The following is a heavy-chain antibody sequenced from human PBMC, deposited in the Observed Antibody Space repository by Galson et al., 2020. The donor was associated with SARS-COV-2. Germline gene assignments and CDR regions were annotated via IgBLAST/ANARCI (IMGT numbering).Heavy chain of an antibody. CDR1: GDSISNNS. Sequence: SQTLSLTCTVPGDSISNNSWSWIRQPPGKGLEWIGYIYSSGNPNYNPSLTSRVTISMDTSKNQFSLELTSVTAADTAVYYCAKDPSWGGGYFDPWGEGTLVTVSS. D-gene: IGHD6-25*01. V-gene: IGHV4-59*01. J-gene: IGHJ5*02. CDR3: AKDPSWGGGYFDP. CDR2: IYSSGNP.